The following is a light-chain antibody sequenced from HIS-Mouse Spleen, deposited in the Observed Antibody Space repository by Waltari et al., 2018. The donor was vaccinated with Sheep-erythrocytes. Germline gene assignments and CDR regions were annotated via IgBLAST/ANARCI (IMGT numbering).Light chain of an antibody. CDR2: EGS. CDR1: SSDVWSYNL. CDR3: CSYAGSSTLV. V-gene: IGLV2-23*01. J-gene: IGLJ3*02. Sequence: QSALTQPASVSGSPGQSITISCTGTSSDVWSYNLVSWYQQHPGKAPKLMIYEGSKRPSGVSNRFSGSKSGNTASLTSSGLQAEDEADYYCCSYAGSSTLVFGEGTKLTVL.